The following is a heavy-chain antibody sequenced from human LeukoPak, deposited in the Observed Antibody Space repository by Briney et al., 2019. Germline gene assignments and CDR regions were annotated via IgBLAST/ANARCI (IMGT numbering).Heavy chain of an antibody. CDR3: ASYYDSSGNAFDI. CDR2: IYSGGST. CDR1: GFTFSSYA. D-gene: IGHD3-22*01. J-gene: IGHJ3*02. Sequence: GGSLRLSCAASGFTFSSYAMSWVRQAPGKGLEWVSVIYSGGSTSYADSVKGRFTISRDNSKNTLYLQMNSLRAEDTAVYYCASYYDSSGNAFDIWGQGTMVTVSS. V-gene: IGHV3-53*01.